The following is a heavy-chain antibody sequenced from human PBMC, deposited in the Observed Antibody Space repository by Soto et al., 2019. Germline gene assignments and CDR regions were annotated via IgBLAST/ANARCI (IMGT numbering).Heavy chain of an antibody. Sequence: GGSLRLSCAASGFTFSSYSMNWVRQAPGKGLEWVSYISSSSSTIYYADSVKGRFTISRDNAKNSLYLQMNSLRDEDTAVYYCARDPITIFGVVPQGAFDIWGQGTMVTVSS. CDR2: ISSSSSTI. D-gene: IGHD3-3*01. J-gene: IGHJ3*02. CDR3: ARDPITIFGVVPQGAFDI. V-gene: IGHV3-48*02. CDR1: GFTFSSYS.